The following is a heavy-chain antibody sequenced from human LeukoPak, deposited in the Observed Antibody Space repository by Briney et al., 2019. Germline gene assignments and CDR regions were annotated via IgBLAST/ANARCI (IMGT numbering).Heavy chain of an antibody. Sequence: PGGSLRLSCAASGFTFSSYAMHWVRQAPGKGLEWVAVISYDGSNKYYVDSVKGRFTISRDNSKNTLYLQMNSLRAEDTAVYYCARDPDQLGPPSAFDIWGQGTMVSVSS. D-gene: IGHD1-1*01. V-gene: IGHV3-30-3*01. CDR1: GFTFSSYA. J-gene: IGHJ3*02. CDR2: ISYDGSNK. CDR3: ARDPDQLGPPSAFDI.